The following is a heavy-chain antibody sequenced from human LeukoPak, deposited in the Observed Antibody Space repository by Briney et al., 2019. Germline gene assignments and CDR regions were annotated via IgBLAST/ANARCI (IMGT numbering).Heavy chain of an antibody. V-gene: IGHV3-7*03. D-gene: IGHD2-15*01. CDR1: GFTFSNYW. J-gene: IGHJ2*01. CDR2: IKQDGSEK. CDR3: AKLVVVTATQWYFDL. Sequence: GGSLRPSCAASGFTFSNYWMGWLRQAPGKGLDWVANIKQDGSEKYYLDSGKGRFTISRDNAKNSLYLQMNSLRAEDTAVYYCAKLVVVTATQWYFDLWGRGTLVTVSS.